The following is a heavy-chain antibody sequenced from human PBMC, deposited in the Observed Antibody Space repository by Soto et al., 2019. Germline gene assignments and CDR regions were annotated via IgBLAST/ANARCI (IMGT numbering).Heavy chain of an antibody. CDR1: GFSLTTSGVG. J-gene: IGHJ4*02. CDR2: IYWDDDK. CDR3: AHRVLRTVFGLVTTTAIYFDF. V-gene: IGHV2-5*02. D-gene: IGHD3-3*01. Sequence: QITLNESGPTPVKPRQTLTLTCTFSGFSLTTSGVGVGWIRQSPGKAPEWLALIYWDDDKRYSPSLKSRLTITKDTSKNQVVLTMADLDPADTATYYCAHRVLRTVFGLVTTTAIYFDFWGQGTPVVVSS.